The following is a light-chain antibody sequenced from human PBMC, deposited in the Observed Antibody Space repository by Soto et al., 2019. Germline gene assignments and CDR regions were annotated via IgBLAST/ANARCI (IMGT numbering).Light chain of an antibody. J-gene: IGKJ1*01. CDR2: DAS. CDR3: QQYENYWT. V-gene: IGKV1-5*01. Sequence: DIQMTQSPSTLSATAGDRVTITCRASQSISSWLAWYQQKPGKAPKLLIYDASNLESGVLSRFSGSGSGTEFTLTISNLQPDDIATYYCQQYENYWTFGQGTKVEIK. CDR1: QSISSW.